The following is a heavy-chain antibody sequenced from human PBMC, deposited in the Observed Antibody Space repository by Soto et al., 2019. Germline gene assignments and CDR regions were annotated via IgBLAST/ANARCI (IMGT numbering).Heavy chain of an antibody. D-gene: IGHD3-3*01. CDR1: GFTFSNAW. CDR2: IKSKTDGGTT. Sequence: GGSLRLSCAASGFTFSNAWMSWVRQAPGKGLEWVGRIKSKTDGGTTDYAAPVKGRFTISRDDSKNTLYLQMNGLKTEDTAVYYCTTDEGGFLEWLLYDYWGQGTLVTVSS. CDR3: TTDEGGFLEWLLYDY. V-gene: IGHV3-15*01. J-gene: IGHJ4*02.